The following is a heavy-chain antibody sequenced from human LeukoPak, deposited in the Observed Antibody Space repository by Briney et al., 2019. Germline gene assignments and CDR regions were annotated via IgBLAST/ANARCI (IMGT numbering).Heavy chain of an antibody. CDR1: GGSISSYY. CDR2: ISYSGST. V-gene: IGHV4-59*01. D-gene: IGHD3-10*01. CDR3: AREGFGELTFDY. J-gene: IGHJ4*02. Sequence: SETLSLTCTVSGGSISSYYWSWIRQSPGKGLEWIGYISYSGSTNYSPSLKSRVTISVDTSKNQFSLKRSSVAAADTAVYYCAREGFGELTFDYWGQGILVTVSS.